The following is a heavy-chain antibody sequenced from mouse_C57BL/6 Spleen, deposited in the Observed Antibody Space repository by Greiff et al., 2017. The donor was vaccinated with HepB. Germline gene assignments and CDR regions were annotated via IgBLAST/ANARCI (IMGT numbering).Heavy chain of an antibody. D-gene: IGHD1-1*01. CDR1: GFTFSDYG. J-gene: IGHJ4*01. CDR2: ISSGSSTI. CDR3: ARDPSYYYGSSPLAMDY. Sequence: EVQVVESGGGLVKPGGSLKLSCAASGFTFSDYGMHWVRQAPEKGLEWVAYISSGSSTIYYADTVKGRFTISRDNAKNTLFLQRTSLRSEDTAMYYCARDPSYYYGSSPLAMDYWGQGTSVTVSS. V-gene: IGHV5-17*01.